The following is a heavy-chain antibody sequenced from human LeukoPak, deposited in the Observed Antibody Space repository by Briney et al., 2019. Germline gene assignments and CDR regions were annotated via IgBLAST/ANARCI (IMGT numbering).Heavy chain of an antibody. Sequence: GASVTVSRKASGYSFISFDIDLVRQAPAPGLEWMGWMSPKSGNSDYAQKFQGGVTMTSNTSINTAYLELSSLISDDTAVYFCARGVGGIGNMDVWGEGTPVIVSS. V-gene: IGHV1-8*01. J-gene: IGHJ6*03. CDR2: MSPKSGNS. CDR1: GYSFISFD. CDR3: ARGVGGIGNMDV. D-gene: IGHD3-16*01.